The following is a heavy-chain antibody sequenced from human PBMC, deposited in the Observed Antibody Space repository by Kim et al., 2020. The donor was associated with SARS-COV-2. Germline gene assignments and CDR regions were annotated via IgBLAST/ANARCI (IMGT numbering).Heavy chain of an antibody. D-gene: IGHD3-16*01. CDR2: ISSSSSYI. J-gene: IGHJ6*02. CDR1: GFTFSSYS. Sequence: GGSLRLSCAASGFTFSSYSMNWVRQAPGKGLEWVSSISSSSSYIYYADSVKGRFTISRDNAKNSLYLQMNSLRAEDTAVYYCARDWAPSPKTSDYYYGMDVWGQGTTVTVSS. V-gene: IGHV3-21*01. CDR3: ARDWAPSPKTSDYYYGMDV.